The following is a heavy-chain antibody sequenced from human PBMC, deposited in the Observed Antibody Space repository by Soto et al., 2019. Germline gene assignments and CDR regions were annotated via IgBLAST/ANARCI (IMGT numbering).Heavy chain of an antibody. CDR2: IYYSGST. D-gene: IGHD3-3*01. V-gene: IGHV4-39*01. Sequence: SEALSLTCTVSGGPISSSSYYWGWFRQPPGKGLEWIGSIYYSGSTYYNPSLKSRVTISVDTSKNQFSLKLSSVTAADTAVYYCARNHYDFWSGYYIYWGQGTLVTVSS. J-gene: IGHJ4*02. CDR3: ARNHYDFWSGYYIY. CDR1: GGPISSSSYY.